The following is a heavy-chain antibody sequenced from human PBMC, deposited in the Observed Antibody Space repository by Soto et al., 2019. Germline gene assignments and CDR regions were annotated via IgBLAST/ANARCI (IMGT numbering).Heavy chain of an antibody. V-gene: IGHV3-7*01. CDR2: INQVGSQR. CDR1: GFTFTGFW. CDR3: ARTGDDY. D-gene: IGHD3-10*01. Sequence: EVQLVDSGGGLVQPGGSLRLSCAASGFTFTGFWMAWVRQAPGKGLEWVANINQVGSQRYYMDSVKGRFTISRDNAEKSLYLQMNSLRAEDTAVYYCARTGDDYWGQGTLVTVSS. J-gene: IGHJ4*02.